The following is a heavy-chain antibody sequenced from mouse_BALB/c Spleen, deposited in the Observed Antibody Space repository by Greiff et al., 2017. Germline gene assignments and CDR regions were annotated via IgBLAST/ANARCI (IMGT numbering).Heavy chain of an antibody. J-gene: IGHJ3*01. D-gene: IGHD2-4*01. CDR1: GFTFSSYG. V-gene: IGHV5-6*01. CDR3: ARPIYYDYDGFAY. Sequence: EVKVVESGGDLVKPGGSLKLSCAASGFTFSSYGMSWVRQTPDKRLEWVATISSGGSYTYYPDSVKGRFTISRDNAKNTLYLQMSSLKSEDTAMYYCARPIYYDYDGFAYWGQGTLVTVSA. CDR2: ISSGGSYT.